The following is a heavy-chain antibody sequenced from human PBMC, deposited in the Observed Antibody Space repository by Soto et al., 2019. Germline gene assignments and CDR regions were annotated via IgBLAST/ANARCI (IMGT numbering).Heavy chain of an antibody. CDR1: GGSIRIHY. J-gene: IGHJ4*02. V-gene: IGHV4-4*07. D-gene: IGHD5-12*01. CDR3: ARVGGYDRLDY. Sequence: SETLSLTCNVSGGSIRIHYLSWIRQPAGKGLEWIGRIYTSGSTNYNPSLKSRVTMSVDTSKNQFSLKLSSVTAADTAVYYCARVGGYDRLDYCGQGTLVTVSS. CDR2: IYTSGST.